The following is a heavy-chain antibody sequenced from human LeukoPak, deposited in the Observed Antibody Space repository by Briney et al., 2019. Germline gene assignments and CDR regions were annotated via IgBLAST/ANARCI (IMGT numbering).Heavy chain of an antibody. V-gene: IGHV1-18*01. D-gene: IGHD3-3*01. CDR1: GYTFTSYG. CDR3: ARPAAYYDFWSGYQYYMDV. J-gene: IGHJ6*03. CDR2: IRAYNGNT. Sequence: GASVKVSCKASGYTFTSYGISWVRQAPGQGLEWMGWIRAYNGNTNYAQKLQGRVTMTTDTSTSTAYMELRSLRSDDTAVYYCARPAAYYDFWSGYQYYMDVWGKGTTVTVSS.